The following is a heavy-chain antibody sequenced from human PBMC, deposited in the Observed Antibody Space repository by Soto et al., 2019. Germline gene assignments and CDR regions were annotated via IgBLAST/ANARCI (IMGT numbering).Heavy chain of an antibody. CDR3: ARDLSPRHYSSGWYDY. CDR1: GGSISSYY. CDR2: IYYSGST. Sequence: SETLSLTCTVSGGSISSYYWSWIRQPPGKGLEWIGYIYYSGSTNYNPSLKSRVTISVDTSKNQFSLKLSSVTAADTAVYYCARDLSPRHYSSGWYDYWGQGTLVTVSS. J-gene: IGHJ4*02. V-gene: IGHV4-59*01. D-gene: IGHD6-19*01.